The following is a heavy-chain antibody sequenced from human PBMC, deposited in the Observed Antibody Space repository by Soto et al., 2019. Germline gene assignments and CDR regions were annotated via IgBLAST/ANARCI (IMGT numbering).Heavy chain of an antibody. CDR2: VYRTGST. CDR3: ARARATIAASAIFDG. D-gene: IGHD6-13*01. Sequence: QVQLQESGPGLVKPSGTLSLTCAVSGGSISTSNWWSWVRQPPGKGLEWIGEVYRTGSTNYNPSLESRLTISEDKSKNQFSLKLTSVTAADTAVYYCARARATIAASAIFDGWGQGTLGTVSS. J-gene: IGHJ4*02. CDR1: GGSISTSNW. V-gene: IGHV4-4*02.